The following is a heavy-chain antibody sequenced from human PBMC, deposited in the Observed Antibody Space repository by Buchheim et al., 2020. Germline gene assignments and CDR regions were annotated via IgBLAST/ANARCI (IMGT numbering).Heavy chain of an antibody. V-gene: IGHV4-4*02. CDR3: ARDSGYRSEY. Sequence: QVQLQESGPGLVKPSGTLSLTCAVSGDSVSNGNWWNWVRQPPGKGLEWIGEIDHSGFTKYNPSLKRRVTIELEKPKNQLSLKLTSVTAADTAVYYCARDSGYRSEYWGQGTL. D-gene: IGHD5-18*01. CDR2: IDHSGFT. J-gene: IGHJ4*02. CDR1: GDSVSNGNW.